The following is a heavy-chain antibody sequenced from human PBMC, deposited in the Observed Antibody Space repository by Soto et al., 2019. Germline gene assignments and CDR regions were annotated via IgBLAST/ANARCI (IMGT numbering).Heavy chain of an antibody. J-gene: IGHJ4*02. Sequence: ASVKVSCKASGYTFTGYYMHWVRQAPGQGLEWMGWINPNSGGTNYAQKFQGRVTMTRDTSISTAYMELSRLRSDDTAVYYCARDKYYYDSSGYWYYDYWGQGTPVTVSS. CDR2: INPNSGGT. V-gene: IGHV1-2*02. CDR1: GYTFTGYY. CDR3: ARDKYYYDSSGYWYYDY. D-gene: IGHD3-22*01.